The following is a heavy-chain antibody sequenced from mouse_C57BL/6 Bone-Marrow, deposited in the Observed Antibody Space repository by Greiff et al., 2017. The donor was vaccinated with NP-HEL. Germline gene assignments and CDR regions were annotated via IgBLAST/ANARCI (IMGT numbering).Heavy chain of an antibody. Sequence: VQLQQSGAELVRPGASVKLSCTASGFNIKDYYMHWVKQRPEQRLEWIGRIDPEDGDTEYAPKSPGKATMTADTSSNTAYLLLSSLTSEDTAVYYCTPLTKAWFAYWGQGTLVTVSA. CDR2: IDPEDGDT. J-gene: IGHJ3*01. CDR3: TPLTKAWFAY. D-gene: IGHD1-3*01. CDR1: GFNIKDYY. V-gene: IGHV14-1*01.